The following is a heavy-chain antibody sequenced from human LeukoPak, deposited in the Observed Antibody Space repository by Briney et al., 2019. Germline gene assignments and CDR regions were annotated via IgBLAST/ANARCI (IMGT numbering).Heavy chain of an antibody. V-gene: IGHV3-53*01. J-gene: IGHJ6*03. CDR3: ARSTVVTGRYYYYYMDV. CDR1: GFTVSSNY. D-gene: IGHD4-23*01. Sequence: PGGSLRLSCAASGFTVSSNYMSWVRQAPGKGLEWVSVIYSGGSTYYADSVKGRFTISRDNSKNTLYLQMNSLRAEDTAVYYCARSTVVTGRYYYYYMDVWGKGTTVTVS. CDR2: IYSGGST.